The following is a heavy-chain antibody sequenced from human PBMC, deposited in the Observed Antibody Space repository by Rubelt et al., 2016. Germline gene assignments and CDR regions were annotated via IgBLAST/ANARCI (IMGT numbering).Heavy chain of an antibody. Sequence: QVHLQESGPGLVKPSGTLSLTCLISGASINNHQWWTWVRQPPGKGLEWIGQIYHSGGTNYNLSLRSRVTISVDISKNQFSLKLVCGTAAETAGYNCAREYEMVRGLKGPPWFAAWGKGILVTGSS. CDR2: IYHSGGT. J-gene: IGHJ5*02. CDR1: GASINNHQW. V-gene: IGHV4-4*02. D-gene: IGHD3-10*01. CDR3: AREYEMVRGLKGPPWFAA.